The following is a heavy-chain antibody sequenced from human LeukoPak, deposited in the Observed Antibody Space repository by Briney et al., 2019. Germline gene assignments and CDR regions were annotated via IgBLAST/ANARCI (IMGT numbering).Heavy chain of an antibody. V-gene: IGHV4-34*01. CDR3: ARHGDSSGSTLYYYYMDV. CDR1: GGSISSYY. CDR2: INHSGST. D-gene: IGHD3-22*01. Sequence: SETLSLTCTVSGGSISSYYWSWIRQPPGKGLEWIGEINHSGSTNYNPSLKSRVTISVDTSKNQFSLKLSSVTAADTAVYYCARHGDSSGSTLYYYYMDVWGKGTTVTVSS. J-gene: IGHJ6*03.